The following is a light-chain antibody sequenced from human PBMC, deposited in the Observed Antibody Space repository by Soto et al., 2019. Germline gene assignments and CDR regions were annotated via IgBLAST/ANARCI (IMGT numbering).Light chain of an antibody. J-gene: IGKJ4*01. Sequence: EIVLTQSPGTLSLSPGERATLSCRASQRVSSTSLAWYQHKPGQAPRLLIYGASSRATGIPDRFSASGSATDFSLTIRRLEPEDSAVYYCQQFGSSGPLTFGGGTKVEIK. CDR1: QRVSSTS. V-gene: IGKV3-20*01. CDR2: GAS. CDR3: QQFGSSGPLT.